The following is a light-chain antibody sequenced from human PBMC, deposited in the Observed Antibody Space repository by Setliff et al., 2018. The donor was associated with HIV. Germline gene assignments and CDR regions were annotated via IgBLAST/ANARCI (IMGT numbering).Light chain of an antibody. CDR3: SSYTDTTTLYV. J-gene: IGLJ1*01. V-gene: IGLV1-40*01. Sequence: QSVLTQPPSVSGAPGQRVTISCTGSSSNIGAVYDVHWYQQLPGTAPKLLIYGNSNRPSGVPDRFSGSKSGTSASLTISGLQAEDEADYYCSSYTDTTTLYVFGTGTK. CDR2: GNS. CDR1: SSNIGAVYD.